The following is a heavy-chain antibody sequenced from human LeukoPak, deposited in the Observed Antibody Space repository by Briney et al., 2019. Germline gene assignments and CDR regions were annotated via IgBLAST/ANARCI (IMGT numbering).Heavy chain of an antibody. Sequence: GSLKISCKGSGYSFTSNWIGWVRQMPGKGVEWMGIIFPGDSDTRYNPSFQGQVTISADKSISTAYLQWSSLKASDTAMSYCASLRDGYNLCWGQGTLVTVCS. J-gene: IGHJ4*02. CDR3: ASLRDGYNLC. CDR1: GYSFTSNW. V-gene: IGHV5-51*01. CDR2: IFPGDSDT. D-gene: IGHD5-24*01.